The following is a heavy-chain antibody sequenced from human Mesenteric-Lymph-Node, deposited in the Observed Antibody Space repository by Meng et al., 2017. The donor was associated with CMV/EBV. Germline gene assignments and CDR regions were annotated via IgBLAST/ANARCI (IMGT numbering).Heavy chain of an antibody. CDR2: ISTTGGII. Sequence: GESLKISCEASGFTFSDYEMNWVRQAPGKGLEWLSYISTTGGIIYYADSVKGRFTISRDNAKNSVYLEMNSLRAEDTAVYYCASNYYYYGMDVWGQGTTVTVSS. V-gene: IGHV3-48*03. J-gene: IGHJ6*02. CDR3: ASNYYYYGMDV. CDR1: GFTFSDYE.